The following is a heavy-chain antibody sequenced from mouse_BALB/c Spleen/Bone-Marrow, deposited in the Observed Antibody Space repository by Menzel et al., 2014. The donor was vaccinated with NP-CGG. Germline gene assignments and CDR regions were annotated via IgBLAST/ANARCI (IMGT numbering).Heavy chain of an antibody. CDR2: IDPANGNT. V-gene: IGHV14-3*02. CDR3: AMYYYGSSLFAY. J-gene: IGHJ3*01. CDR1: GFNIKDTY. Sequence: EVKLQESGAELVKPGASVKLPCTASGFNIKDTYMHWVKQRPEQGLEWIGRIDPANGNTKYDPKFQGKATITADTSSNTAYLQLSSLTSEDTAVYYCAMYYYGSSLFAYWGQGTLVTVSA. D-gene: IGHD1-1*01.